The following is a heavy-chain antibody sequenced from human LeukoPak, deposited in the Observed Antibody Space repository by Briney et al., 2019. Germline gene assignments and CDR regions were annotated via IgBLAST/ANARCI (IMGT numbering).Heavy chain of an antibody. D-gene: IGHD2-15*01. V-gene: IGHV3-23*01. Sequence: GGSLRLSCAASGFTFSSYAMSWVRQAPGKGLERVSAISGSGGSTYYADSVKGRFTISRDNSKNTLNLQMNSLRAEDTAVYYCAKGVGCSGGSCYYYYYMDVWGKGTTVTVSS. CDR3: AKGVGCSGGSCYYYYYMDV. J-gene: IGHJ6*03. CDR1: GFTFSSYA. CDR2: ISGSGGST.